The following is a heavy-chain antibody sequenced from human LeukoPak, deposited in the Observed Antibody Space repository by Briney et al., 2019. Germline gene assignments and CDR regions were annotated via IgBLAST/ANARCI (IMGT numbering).Heavy chain of an antibody. CDR1: GYSIRSYYN. CDR2: IYHSGST. Sequence: KSSETLSLTCAVSGYSIRSYYNWGWIRQPPGKGLQWIGHIYHSGSTYYNPSLKSRVTISLDTSKNPFSLKLTSMTAADTAIYCCARSTAPSPIFDSWGQGTLVTVSS. CDR3: ARSTAPSPIFDS. J-gene: IGHJ4*02. D-gene: IGHD1-1*01. V-gene: IGHV4-38-2*01.